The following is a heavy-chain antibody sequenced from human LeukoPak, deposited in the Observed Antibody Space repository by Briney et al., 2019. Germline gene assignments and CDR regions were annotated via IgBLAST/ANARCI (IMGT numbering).Heavy chain of an antibody. CDR1: GFTFSSYG. D-gene: IGHD1-20*01. CDR3: AKDRAVTGTTPLGY. CDR2: ISYDGSNK. Sequence: GGSLRLPCAASGFTFSSYGMHWVRQAPGKGLEWVAVISYDGSNKYYADSVKGRFTISRDNSKNTLYLQMNSLRAEDTAVYYCAKDRAVTGTTPLGYWGQGTLVTVSS. V-gene: IGHV3-30*18. J-gene: IGHJ4*02.